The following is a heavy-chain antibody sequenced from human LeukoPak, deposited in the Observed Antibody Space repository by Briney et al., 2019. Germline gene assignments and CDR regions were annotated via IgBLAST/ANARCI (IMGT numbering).Heavy chain of an antibody. D-gene: IGHD1-1*01. Sequence: GGSLRLSCAASGFTFSSYAMSWVRQAPGKGLEWVSAISGSGGSTYYADSVKGRFTISRDNSKNTLYLQMNSLRAEDTAVYYCAKMPLDLSYNWKEGYFDYWGQGTLVTVSS. CDR1: GFTFSSYA. CDR3: AKMPLDLSYNWKEGYFDY. CDR2: ISGSGGST. V-gene: IGHV3-23*01. J-gene: IGHJ4*02.